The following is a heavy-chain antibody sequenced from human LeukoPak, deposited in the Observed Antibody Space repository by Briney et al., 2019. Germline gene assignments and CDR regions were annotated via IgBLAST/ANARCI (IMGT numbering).Heavy chain of an antibody. CDR2: ISGSSSNT. D-gene: IGHD2-21*01. V-gene: IGHV3-23*01. CDR1: GFTFSTYA. Sequence: GGSLRLSCVGSGFTFSTYAMNWVRQAPGKGLEWASTISGSSSNTYYAESVKGRFTISRDNSKNTVFLQMNSLRAEDTAIYYCAKDPLGVVDAFDLWGQGTVVTVSS. CDR3: AKDPLGVVDAFDL. J-gene: IGHJ3*01.